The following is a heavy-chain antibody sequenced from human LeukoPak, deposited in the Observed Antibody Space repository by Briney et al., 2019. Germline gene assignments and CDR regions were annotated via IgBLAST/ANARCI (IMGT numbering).Heavy chain of an antibody. CDR1: GGSISSSSAY. Sequence: SATVSLTCTVSGGSISSSSAYWGWIRQPPGKGLEWIGSIYYSNNTYYNPSLKSRVTISADTSKNQFSLTLGSVSATDTAVYYCVSPRGFSYGYFDYWGQGTLVT. V-gene: IGHV4-39*01. J-gene: IGHJ4*02. CDR3: VSPRGFSYGYFDY. CDR2: IYYSNNT. D-gene: IGHD5-18*01.